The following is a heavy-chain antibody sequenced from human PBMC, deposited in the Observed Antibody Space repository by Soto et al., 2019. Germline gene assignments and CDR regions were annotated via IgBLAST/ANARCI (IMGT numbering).Heavy chain of an antibody. D-gene: IGHD3-3*01. CDR3: ELRVLRTVVGLVTTTAIYFGC. J-gene: IGHJ4*02. CDR2: IYWDDDK. CDR1: GCSPTTSEVG. Sequence: QITLNESGPTQVKPRQTLTLTCTVSGCSPTTSEVGVGWIRQSPGKAPEWLALIYWDDDKRYSPSLKSRLTITKDTSKNQVVLTMADLDPADTDTYYWELRVLRTVVGLVTTTAIYFGCWGQGTPVAVSS. V-gene: IGHV2-5*02.